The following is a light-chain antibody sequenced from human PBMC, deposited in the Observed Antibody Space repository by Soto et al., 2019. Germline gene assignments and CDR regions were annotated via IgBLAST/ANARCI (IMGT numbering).Light chain of an antibody. J-gene: IGKJ5*01. V-gene: IGKV3-20*01. Sequence: IMFTHSAGTLSLYPGKVSSLTCMASQSVSSSYIAWYQQRPGQTPSLLIYGASTRATGIPDRFSGSGSGTHFTLTISRLEPGDFAVYYCQHFGGTTFTFGQGTRL. CDR3: QHFGGTTFT. CDR1: QSVSSSY. CDR2: GAS.